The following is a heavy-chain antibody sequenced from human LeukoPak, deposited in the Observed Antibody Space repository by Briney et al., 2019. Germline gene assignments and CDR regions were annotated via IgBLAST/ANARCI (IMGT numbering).Heavy chain of an antibody. CDR3: AREGDSSGYHFDY. D-gene: IGHD3-22*01. CDR2: ICPGDSDI. V-gene: IGHV5-51*01. J-gene: IGHJ4*02. CDR1: GYRFTSYW. Sequence: GESLKISCKGSGYRFTSYWIGWVRQMPGKGLEWMGIICPGDSDIRYSPSFEGQVTISADKSISTAYLQWSSLKASDTAMYYCAREGDSSGYHFDYWGQGTLVTVSS.